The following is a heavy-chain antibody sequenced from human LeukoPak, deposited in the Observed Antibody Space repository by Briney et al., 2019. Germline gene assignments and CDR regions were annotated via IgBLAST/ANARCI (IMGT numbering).Heavy chain of an antibody. CDR2: IYTSGST. D-gene: IGHD3-9*01. CDR1: GGSISSYY. Sequence: PSETLSLTCTVSGGSISSYYWSWIRQPAGKGLEWIGRIYTSGSTNYNPSPKSRVTMSVDTSKNQFSLKLSSVTAADTAVYYCARGYDILTGYYYFDHWGQGILVTVSS. J-gene: IGHJ4*02. V-gene: IGHV4-4*07. CDR3: ARGYDILTGYYYFDH.